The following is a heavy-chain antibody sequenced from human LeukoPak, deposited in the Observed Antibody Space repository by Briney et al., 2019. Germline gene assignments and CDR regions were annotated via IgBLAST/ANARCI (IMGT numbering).Heavy chain of an antibody. Sequence: ASVKVSCKASGYTFTSYGISWVRQAPGQGLEWVGWISAYNGNTNYGQKLQGRVTMTTDTSTSTAYMELRSLRSDDTAVYYCARDRDYGDYDGFYYFDYWGQGTLVTVSS. V-gene: IGHV1-18*01. CDR1: GYTFTSYG. CDR2: ISAYNGNT. CDR3: ARDRDYGDYDGFYYFDY. D-gene: IGHD4-17*01. J-gene: IGHJ4*02.